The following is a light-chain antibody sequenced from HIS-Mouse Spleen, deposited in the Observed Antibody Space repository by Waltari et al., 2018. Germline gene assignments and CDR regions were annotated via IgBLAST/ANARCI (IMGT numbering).Light chain of an antibody. J-gene: IGKJ2*01. CDR3: QQYGSSPYT. CDR2: GAS. Sequence: EIVLPQSPGPLSLPPGERATPSCRASQSVSSSYLAWYQQKPGQAPRLLIYGASSRATGIPDRFSGSGSGTDFTLTISRLEPEDFAVYYCQQYGSSPYTFGQGTKLEIK. CDR1: QSVSSSY. V-gene: IGKV3-20*01.